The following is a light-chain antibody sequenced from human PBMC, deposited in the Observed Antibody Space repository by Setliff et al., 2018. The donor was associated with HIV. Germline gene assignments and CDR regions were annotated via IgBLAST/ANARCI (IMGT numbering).Light chain of an antibody. V-gene: IGLV1-40*01. CDR1: SSNIGAGYD. J-gene: IGLJ1*01. CDR2: SNT. Sequence: QSVLRQPPSVSGAPGRRVTISCTGSSSNIGAGYDVHWYQQFPGTAPKLVIYSNTNRPSGVPDRFSGSKSGTSASLAITGLQGEDEADYYCNSYGASRVFGTGTKVTVL. CDR3: NSYGASRV.